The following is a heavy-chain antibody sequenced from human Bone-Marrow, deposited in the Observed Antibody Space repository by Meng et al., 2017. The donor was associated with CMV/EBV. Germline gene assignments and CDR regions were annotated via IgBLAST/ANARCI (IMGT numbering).Heavy chain of an antibody. Sequence: GGSLRLSCAASEFTVSSNYMSWVRQAPGKGLEWVSVIYSGGSTYYADSVKGRFTISRDNSKNTLYLQMNSLRAEDTAVYYCARGADAYCSSTSCYMPYWGQGKLVTVSS. D-gene: IGHD2-2*02. CDR1: EFTVSSNY. J-gene: IGHJ4*02. CDR2: IYSGGST. V-gene: IGHV3-66*01. CDR3: ARGADAYCSSTSCYMPY.